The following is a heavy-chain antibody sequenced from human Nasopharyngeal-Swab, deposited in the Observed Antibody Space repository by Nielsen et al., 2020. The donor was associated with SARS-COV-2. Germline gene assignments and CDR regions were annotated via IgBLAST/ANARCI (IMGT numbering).Heavy chain of an antibody. J-gene: IGHJ3*02. V-gene: IGHV3-48*03. Sequence: GESLKISCAASGFTFSSYEMNWVRQVPGKGLEWVSYISRSGGTIYYADSVKGRFTISRDNAKNSLYLQMNSLRAEDTAIYHCARGKAFDIWGQGTMVTVSS. CDR1: GFTFSSYE. CDR2: ISRSGGTI. CDR3: ARGKAFDI.